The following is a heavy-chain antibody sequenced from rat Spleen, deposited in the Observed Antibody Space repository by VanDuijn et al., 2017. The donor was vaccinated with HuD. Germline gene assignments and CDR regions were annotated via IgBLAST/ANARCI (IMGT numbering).Heavy chain of an antibody. J-gene: IGHJ3*01. CDR1: GFTFSDYN. Sequence: EVQLVESGGGLVQPGRSMKLSCVASGFTFSDYNMAWVRQAPKKGLEWVATINYDGSSTYYRDSVKGRFTISRDNAKSTLCLQMDSLKSEDTATYDCATLRGTTPGWFAYWGQGTLVTVSS. CDR2: INYDGSST. CDR3: ATLRGTTPGWFAY. D-gene: IGHD1-5*01. V-gene: IGHV5-7*01.